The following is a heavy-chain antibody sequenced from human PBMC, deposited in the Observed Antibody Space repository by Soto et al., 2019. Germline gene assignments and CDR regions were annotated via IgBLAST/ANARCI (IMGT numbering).Heavy chain of an antibody. V-gene: IGHV3-7*01. CDR2: IKQDGSEK. Sequence: EVQLVESGGGLVQPEGSLRLSCAASGFTFSSYWMSWVRQAPGKGLEWVANIKQDGSEKYYVDSVKGRFTISRDNAKNSLYLQMNSLRAEDTAVYYCAGFRGVVGATYNWFDPWGQGALVTVSS. CDR3: AGFRGVVGATYNWFDP. J-gene: IGHJ5*02. CDR1: GFTFSSYW. D-gene: IGHD2-15*01.